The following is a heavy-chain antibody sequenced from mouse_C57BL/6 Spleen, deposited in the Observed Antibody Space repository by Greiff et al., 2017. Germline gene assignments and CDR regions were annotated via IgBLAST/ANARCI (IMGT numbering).Heavy chain of an antibody. CDR1: GFTFSDYG. J-gene: IGHJ4*01. V-gene: IGHV5-17*01. CDR3: ARDGSYAMDY. CDR2: ISSGSSTI. D-gene: IGHD2-3*01. Sequence: EVQLVESGGGLVKPGGSLKLSCAASGFTFSDYGMHWVRQAPEKGLEWVAYISSGSSTIYYADTGKGRVTISRDNAKNTLFLQMTSLRSEDTAMYYCARDGSYAMDYWGQGTSVTVSS.